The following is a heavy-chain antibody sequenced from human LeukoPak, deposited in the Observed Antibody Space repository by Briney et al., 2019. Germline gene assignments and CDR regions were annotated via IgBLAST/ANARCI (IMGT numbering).Heavy chain of an antibody. CDR2: IHPNSGGT. D-gene: IGHD6-6*01. J-gene: IGHJ4*02. V-gene: IGHV1-2*02. CDR3: GRKSAARKTSEFDY. Sequence: ASEKVSCKASGYTFTDYYMNWVRQAPGQGLEWMGWIHPNSGGTNYAQKFQGRVTMTRDTSISTAYMELSRLTFDDTAVYYCGRKSAARKTSEFDYWGQGTLVTVSS. CDR1: GYTFTDYY.